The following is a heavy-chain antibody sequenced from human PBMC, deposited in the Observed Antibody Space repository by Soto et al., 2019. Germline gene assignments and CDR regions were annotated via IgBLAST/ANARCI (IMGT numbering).Heavy chain of an antibody. Sequence: EVQLVESGGGLVQPGGSLRLSCEASGFTFSTFWMHWVRQAPGKGRVWVSRINSDGSSTNYADSVKGRVTISRDNAKNTLYLQLNSLRPEDTAVYYCARDFEYWGQGTLVTVSS. CDR3: ARDFEY. CDR2: INSDGSST. V-gene: IGHV3-74*01. CDR1: GFTFSTFW. J-gene: IGHJ4*02.